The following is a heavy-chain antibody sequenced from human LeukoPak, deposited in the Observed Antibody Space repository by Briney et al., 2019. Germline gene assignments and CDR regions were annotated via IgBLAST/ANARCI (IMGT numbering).Heavy chain of an antibody. D-gene: IGHD6-19*01. CDR1: GGSISSYY. CDR3: ARHGYSSGSLAWFDP. Sequence: KTSETLSLTCTVAGGSISSYYWSWIRQPPGKGLEWIGYIYYSGSTNYNPSLKSRVTISVDTSKNQFSLKLSSVTAADTAVYYCARHGYSSGSLAWFDPWGQGTQVTVSS. J-gene: IGHJ5*02. V-gene: IGHV4-59*01. CDR2: IYYSGST.